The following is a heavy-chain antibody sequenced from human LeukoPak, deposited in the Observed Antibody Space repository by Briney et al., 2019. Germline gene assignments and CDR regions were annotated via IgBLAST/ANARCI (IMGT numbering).Heavy chain of an antibody. CDR2: IYYSGST. V-gene: IGHV4-39*01. J-gene: IGHJ3*02. D-gene: IGHD3-22*01. Sequence: SPSETLSLTCTVSGGSISSSSYYWGWIRQPPGKGREWIGSIYYSGSTYYNPSLKSRVTISVDTSENQFSLKLSSVTAADTAVYYCARGRPLITMIVVVITTPSDAFDIWGQGTMVTVSS. CDR1: GGSISSSSYY. CDR3: ARGRPLITMIVVVITTPSDAFDI.